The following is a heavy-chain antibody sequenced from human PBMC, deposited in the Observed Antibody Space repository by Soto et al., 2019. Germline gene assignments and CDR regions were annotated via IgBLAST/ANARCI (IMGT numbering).Heavy chain of an antibody. CDR3: AGRLTMGIDYYYYGMDV. D-gene: IGHD1-1*01. J-gene: IGHJ6*02. Sequence: GESLKISCKGSGYSFTSYWIGWVRQMPGKGLEWMGIIYPGDSDTRYSPSFQGQVTISADKSISTAYLQWSSLKASDTAMYYCAGRLTMGIDYYYYGMDVWGQGTTVTVSS. CDR2: IYPGDSDT. V-gene: IGHV5-51*01. CDR1: GYSFTSYW.